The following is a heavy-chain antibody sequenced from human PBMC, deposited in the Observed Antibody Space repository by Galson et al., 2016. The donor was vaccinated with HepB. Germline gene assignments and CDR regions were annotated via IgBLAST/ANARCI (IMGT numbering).Heavy chain of an antibody. CDR2: IFTYGST. D-gene: IGHD6-6*01. J-gene: IGHJ3*02. CDR1: GASVSSGGYH. CDR3: ATRISPRPFDI. V-gene: IGHV4-61*02. Sequence: TLSLTCSVSGASVSSGGYHWTWIRQSAGKGLEWVGRIFTYGSTNYNPSLRSRATVSLDKSQNQFSLRLDYKTAADSVIYYCATRISPRPFDIWGRGTMVTVSS.